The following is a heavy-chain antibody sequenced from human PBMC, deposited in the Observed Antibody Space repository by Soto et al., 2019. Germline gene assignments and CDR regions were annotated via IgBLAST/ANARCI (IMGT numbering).Heavy chain of an antibody. Sequence: QVQLVQSGAVVKKPGSSGKVSCKASGGTFSSYAISWVRQAPGQGLEWLGGIIPIFGTANYAQKFQSRVTITADESTSTDYMELSSLRSEDTAVYYCARDLVRTVTNYGIDVWGQGTTVTVSS. D-gene: IGHD4-4*01. CDR3: ARDLVRTVTNYGIDV. CDR2: IIPIFGTA. V-gene: IGHV1-69*01. J-gene: IGHJ6*02. CDR1: GGTFSSYA.